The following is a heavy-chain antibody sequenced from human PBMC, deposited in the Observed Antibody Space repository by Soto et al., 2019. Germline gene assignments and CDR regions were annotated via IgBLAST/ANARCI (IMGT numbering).Heavy chain of an antibody. D-gene: IGHD2-2*02. Sequence: SETLSLTCAVSGYSISSGYYWGWIRQPPGKGLEWIGSIYHSGSTYYNPSLKSRVTISVDTSKNQFSLKLSSVTAADTAVYYCARDWGVPAAIHHYYYYYDMDVWGQGTTVTVSS. CDR1: GYSISSGYY. CDR2: IYHSGST. CDR3: ARDWGVPAAIHHYYYYYDMDV. V-gene: IGHV4-38-2*02. J-gene: IGHJ6*02.